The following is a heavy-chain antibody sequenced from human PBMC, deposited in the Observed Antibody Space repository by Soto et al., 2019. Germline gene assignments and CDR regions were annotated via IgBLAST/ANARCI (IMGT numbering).Heavy chain of an antibody. CDR3: ASPVAGDY. V-gene: IGHV3-30-3*01. CDR2: ISYDGSNK. J-gene: IGHJ4*02. Sequence: QVQLVESGGGVVQPGRSLRLSCAASGFTFSSYAMHWVRQAPGKGLEWVAVISYDGSNKYYADSVKGRFTISRDNSKNTLYLQMNSLRAEDTAVYYCASPVAGDYWGQGTLVTVSS. CDR1: GFTFSSYA. D-gene: IGHD6-19*01.